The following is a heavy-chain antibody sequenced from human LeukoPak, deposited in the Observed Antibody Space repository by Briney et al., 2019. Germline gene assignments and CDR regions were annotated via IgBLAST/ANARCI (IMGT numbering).Heavy chain of an antibody. CDR1: GFTFSNYW. CDR3: ARDYGRSRDYGMDV. V-gene: IGHV3-74*01. D-gene: IGHD3-10*01. CDR2: INSDGSST. J-gene: IGHJ6*02. Sequence: GGSLRLSCAASGFTFSNYWMHWVRQAPGKGLVWVSRINSDGSSTSYADSVKGRFTISRDNAKNTLYLQMNSLRVEDTAVYYCARDYGRSRDYGMDVWGPGTTVAVSS.